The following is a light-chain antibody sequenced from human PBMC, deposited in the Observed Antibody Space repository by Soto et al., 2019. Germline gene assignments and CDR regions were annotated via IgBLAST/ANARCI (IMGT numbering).Light chain of an antibody. CDR3: GTWDSSLSAGV. Sequence: QSVLTQPPSVSAAPGQRVTISCSGSSSNVGRNSVSWYQQLPGTAPKLLIYDNDERPSGIPDRFSGSKSGSSVTLDITGLQTGDEADYFCGTWDSSLSAGVFGGGTKVTVL. CDR2: DND. V-gene: IGLV1-51*01. J-gene: IGLJ2*01. CDR1: SSNVGRNS.